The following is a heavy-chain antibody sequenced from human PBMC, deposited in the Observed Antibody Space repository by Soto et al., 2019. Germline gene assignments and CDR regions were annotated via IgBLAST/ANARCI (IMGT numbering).Heavy chain of an antibody. V-gene: IGHV1-69*06. CDR3: ARGVYGSGNYYTGPSAFDI. J-gene: IGHJ3*02. Sequence: QVQLEQSGAEVKKPGSSVKISCEASGGTLSDHGVSWLRQAPGQGLEWVGGTIPVFNTANYAPKFQGRVTIAADKSTNIAYMELGSLRSDDTAFYYCARGVYGSGNYYTGPSAFDIWGQGTLVIVSS. D-gene: IGHD3-10*01. CDR2: TIPVFNTA. CDR1: GGTLSDHG.